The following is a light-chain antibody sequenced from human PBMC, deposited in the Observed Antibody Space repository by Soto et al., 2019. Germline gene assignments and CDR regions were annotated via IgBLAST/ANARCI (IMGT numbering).Light chain of an antibody. CDR2: DDN. V-gene: IGLV1-51*01. CDR3: GTWDGSLSAWV. Sequence: QAVVTQPPSVSAAPGQKVTISCSGSSSNIGNNYVSWYQQLPGTAPKLLIHDDNERPSGIPDRFSGSKSGTSATLGITGLQSGDEAYFYCGTWDGSLSAWVFGGGSKLTVL. CDR1: SSNIGNNY. J-gene: IGLJ3*02.